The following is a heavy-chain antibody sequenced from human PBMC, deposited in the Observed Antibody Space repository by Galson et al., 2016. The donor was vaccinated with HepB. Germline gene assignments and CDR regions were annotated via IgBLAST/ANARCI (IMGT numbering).Heavy chain of an antibody. CDR3: ARHIAVAGTRGFDS. CDR2: TPQSGTT. J-gene: IGHJ5*01. D-gene: IGHD6-19*01. V-gene: IGHV4/OR15-8*02. CDR1: GDSIISSHW. Sequence: ETLSLTCAVSGDSIISSHWWSWVRQAPTKGLEWIGETPQSGTTYYSPSLRNRVSILLDRSQNQLSLELNSVTDADTAVYYCARHIAVAGTRGFDSWGPGTLVTVSS.